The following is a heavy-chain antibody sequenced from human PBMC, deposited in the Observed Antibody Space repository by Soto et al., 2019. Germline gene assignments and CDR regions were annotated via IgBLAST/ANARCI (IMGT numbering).Heavy chain of an antibody. J-gene: IGHJ4*02. D-gene: IGHD6-6*01. V-gene: IGHV4-39*01. Sequence: QLQLQESGPGLVKPSETLSLTCTVSGGAIYSPSYYWGWIRQTPGKGLEYIGSIYYSGSTFNNPSLGRRVTISLDAPRKQVSLSLSSATAADTAVYYCARLSGRRFFEYWGQGALVTVSS. CDR3: ARLSGRRFFEY. CDR2: IYYSGST. CDR1: GGAIYSPSYY.